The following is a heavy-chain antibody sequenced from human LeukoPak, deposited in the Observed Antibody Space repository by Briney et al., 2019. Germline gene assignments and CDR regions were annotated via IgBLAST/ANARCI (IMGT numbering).Heavy chain of an antibody. J-gene: IGHJ4*02. Sequence: SETLSLTCTVSGASVTTYHWSWLRQSPEKGLEWIANVHSSGTTYYNPSLGSRVTISIDTSKNQFSLKMTSVTTADTAVYYCARDIRAMGATLYFDYWGQGTLVTVSS. CDR1: GASVTTYH. V-gene: IGHV4-59*02. CDR3: ARDIRAMGATLYFDY. CDR2: VHSSGTT. D-gene: IGHD1-26*01.